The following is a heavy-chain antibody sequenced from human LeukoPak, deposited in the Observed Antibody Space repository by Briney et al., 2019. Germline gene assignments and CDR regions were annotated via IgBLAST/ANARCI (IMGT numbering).Heavy chain of an antibody. CDR1: GDSISSSSYY. CDR2: IYYSGST. D-gene: IGHD4-23*01. CDR3: ARDYLGGNPDAFDF. V-gene: IGHV4-39*07. Sequence: SETLSLTCTVSGDSISSSSYYWGWIRQPPGKELEWIGSIYYSGSTYYNPSLNSRVTISVDTSKNQFSLKLSSVTAADTAVYYCARDYLGGNPDAFDFWGQGTMVTVSS. J-gene: IGHJ3*01.